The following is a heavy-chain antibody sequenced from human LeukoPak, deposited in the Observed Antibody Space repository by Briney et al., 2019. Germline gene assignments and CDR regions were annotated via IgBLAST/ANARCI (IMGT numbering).Heavy chain of an antibody. V-gene: IGHV3-30*18. J-gene: IGHJ4*02. CDR3: AKDQRTSWYFDL. CDR2: MSDDGSDK. CDR1: GFTFSNYA. Sequence: GGSLRLSCATSGFTFSNYAMSWVRQAPGKGLEWVAFMSDDGSDKYYADSVRGRFTIFRDNSKNTVHLHMSSPRVEDTAVYYCAKDQRTSWYFDLWGQGTLVTVSS. D-gene: IGHD2-2*01.